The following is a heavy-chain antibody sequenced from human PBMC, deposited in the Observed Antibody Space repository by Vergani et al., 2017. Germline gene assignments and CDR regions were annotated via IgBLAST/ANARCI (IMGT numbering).Heavy chain of an antibody. V-gene: IGHV3-7*01. CDR2: IKQDGSEK. CDR1: GGSISSSSYY. D-gene: IGHD3-3*01. CDR3: ARVFWRFLEWLPPAFDI. J-gene: IGHJ3*02. Sequence: LQLQESGPGLVKPSETLSLTCTVSGGSISSSSYYWGWIRQPPGKGLEWVANIKQDGSEKYYVDSVKGRFTISRDNAKNSLYLQMNSLRAEDTAVYYCARVFWRFLEWLPPAFDIWGQGTMVTVSS.